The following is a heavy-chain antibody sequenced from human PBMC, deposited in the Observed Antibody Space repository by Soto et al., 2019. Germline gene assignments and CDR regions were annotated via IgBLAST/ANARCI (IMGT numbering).Heavy chain of an antibody. Sequence: GGSLRLSCAASGFTFSSYAMSWVRQAPGKGLEWVAVISYDGSNKYYADSVKGRFTISRDNSKNTLYLQMNSLRAEDTAVYYCARARRDHWNYVTRYYYYGMDVWGQGTTVTVSS. CDR1: GFTFSSYA. CDR2: ISYDGSNK. CDR3: ARARRDHWNYVTRYYYYGMDV. D-gene: IGHD1-7*01. J-gene: IGHJ6*02. V-gene: IGHV3-30-3*01.